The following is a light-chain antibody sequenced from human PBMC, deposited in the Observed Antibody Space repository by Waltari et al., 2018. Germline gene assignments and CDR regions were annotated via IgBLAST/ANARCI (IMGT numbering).Light chain of an antibody. V-gene: IGKV4-1*01. Sequence: DTVLTQSPDSLAVSLGERATINCKSSQSVSVYYNSKTYLAWYQQKSGQPPRLLISWAFTRESGVPERFSGSGSGTDFTLSIASLQAEDVAVYYCHQYYTTPRTFGQGTRVEI. CDR3: HQYYTTPRT. CDR2: WAF. J-gene: IGKJ1*01. CDR1: QSVSVYYNSKTY.